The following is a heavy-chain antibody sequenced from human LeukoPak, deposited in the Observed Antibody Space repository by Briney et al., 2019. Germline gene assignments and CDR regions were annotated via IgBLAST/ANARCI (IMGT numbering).Heavy chain of an antibody. J-gene: IGHJ4*02. D-gene: IGHD2-2*01. V-gene: IGHV3-30*18. CDR2: ISYDGSNK. CDR1: GFTFSSYG. CDR3: AKQLTGYCSSTSCYLSTDY. Sequence: GGSLRLSCAACGFTFSSYGMHWVRQAPGKGLEWVAVISYDGSNKYYADSVKGRFTISRDNSKNTLYLQMNSLRAEDTAVYYCAKQLTGYCSSTSCYLSTDYWGQGTLVTVSS.